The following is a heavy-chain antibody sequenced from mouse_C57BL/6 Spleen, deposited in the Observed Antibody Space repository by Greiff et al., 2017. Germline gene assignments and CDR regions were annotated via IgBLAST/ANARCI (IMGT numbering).Heavy chain of an antibody. D-gene: IGHD1-1*01. CDR1: GYSFTDYN. V-gene: IGHV1-39*01. CDR3: ARDHYYGSSYDYWYFDV. CDR2: LNPNYGTT. Sequence: VQLQQSGPELVKPGASVKISCKASGYSFTDYNMNWVKQSNGKSLEWIGVLNPNYGTTSYNQKFKGKATLTVDQSSSTGYMQLNSLTSEDSAVYYCARDHYYGSSYDYWYFDVWGTGTTVTVSS. J-gene: IGHJ1*03.